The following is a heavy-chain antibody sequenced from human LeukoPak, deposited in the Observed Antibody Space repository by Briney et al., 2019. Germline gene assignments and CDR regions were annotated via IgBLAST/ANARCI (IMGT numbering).Heavy chain of an antibody. J-gene: IGHJ4*02. D-gene: IGHD3-9*01. V-gene: IGHV3-23*01. CDR1: GFTFSNYA. Sequence: AGGSLRLSCAASGFTFSNYAMSWVRQAPGKGLGWVSAILGSGGSTYYADSVKGRFTVSRDNSKSTLYLQMNSLRAEDTALYYCAKWGDYDVLTGYYVPDYWGQGTLVTVSS. CDR3: AKWGDYDVLTGYYVPDY. CDR2: ILGSGGST.